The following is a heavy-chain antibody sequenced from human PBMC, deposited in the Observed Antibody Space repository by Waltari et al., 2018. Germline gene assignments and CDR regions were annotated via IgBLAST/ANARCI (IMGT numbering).Heavy chain of an antibody. J-gene: IGHJ5*02. D-gene: IGHD3-16*02. Sequence: QVHLLESGPGLVRTSAPLSLTCPVSGASLRDSRWSWIRQSPGKGLEWVGYISYGLLTKYNPSLKSRVTISEDRSRNQFSLTLASVTAADTAVYYCARLRVHLSYPYWFDPWGQGTLVTVSS. V-gene: IGHV4-59*08. CDR2: ISYGLLT. CDR1: GASLRDSR. CDR3: ARLRVHLSYPYWFDP.